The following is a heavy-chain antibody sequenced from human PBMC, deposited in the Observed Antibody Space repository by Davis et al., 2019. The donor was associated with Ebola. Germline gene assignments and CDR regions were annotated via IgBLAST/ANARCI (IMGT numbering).Heavy chain of an antibody. Sequence: GESLKISCAASGFTFSSYGMHWVRQAPGKGLEWVAVIWYDGSNKYYADSVKGRFTISRDNSKNTLYLQMNSLRAEDTAVYYCAEDRDGYNPYFDYWGQGTLVTVSS. CDR1: GFTFSSYG. CDR3: AEDRDGYNPYFDY. CDR2: IWYDGSNK. J-gene: IGHJ4*02. D-gene: IGHD5-24*01. V-gene: IGHV3-30*02.